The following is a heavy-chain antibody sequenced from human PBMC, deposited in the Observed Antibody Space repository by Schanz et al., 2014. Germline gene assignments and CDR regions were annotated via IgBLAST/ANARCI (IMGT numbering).Heavy chain of an antibody. CDR1: GFTVSSNY. Sequence: EVQLVESGGGLVQPGGSLRLSCAASGFTVSSNYMNWVRQAPGKGPEWVACIGRRGQGIYYADSMEGRFTISRDNAQNSLFLQMNSLRVEDTAVYYCARSYHDDDDYTRALDRWGQGTMVTVSS. J-gene: IGHJ3*02. CDR2: IGRRGQGI. D-gene: IGHD3-16*01. V-gene: IGHV3-21*01. CDR3: ARSYHDDDDYTRALDR.